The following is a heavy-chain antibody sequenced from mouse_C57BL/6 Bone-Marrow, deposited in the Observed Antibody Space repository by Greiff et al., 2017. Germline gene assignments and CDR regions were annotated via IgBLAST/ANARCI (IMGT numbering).Heavy chain of an antibody. CDR3: AGAGHLGRGIDY. CDR2: IYPTSGRT. V-gene: IGHV1-55*01. J-gene: IGHJ2*01. CDR1: GYTFTSYW. Sequence: QVQLQQPGAELVKPGASVKMSCKASGYTFTSYWITWVKQRPGQGLEWIGDIYPTSGRTNYNEKFKSKAILTVDTSSNTAYMHRSGLTSEDSAVFYGAGAGHLGRGIDYWGQGTTVTVSS. D-gene: IGHD4-1*01.